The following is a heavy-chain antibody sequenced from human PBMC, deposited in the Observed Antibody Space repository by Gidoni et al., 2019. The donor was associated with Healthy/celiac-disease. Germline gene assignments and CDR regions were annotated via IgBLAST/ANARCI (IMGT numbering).Heavy chain of an antibody. V-gene: IGHV4-39*01. CDR3: ARLIARRVRGACYYFDY. J-gene: IGHJ4*02. D-gene: IGHD3-10*01. Sequence: RVTISVDTSKNQFSLKLSSVTAADTAVYYCARLIARRVRGACYYFDYWGQGTLVTVSS.